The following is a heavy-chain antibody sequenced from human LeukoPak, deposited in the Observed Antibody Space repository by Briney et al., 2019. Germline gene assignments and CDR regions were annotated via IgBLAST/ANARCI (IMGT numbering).Heavy chain of an antibody. V-gene: IGHV4-4*07. Sequence: SETLSLTCTVSGGSISSYYWSWIRKPAGKGLEWIGRIYTSGSTNYNPSLKSRVTMSVDTSKSQFSLKLSSVTAADTAVYYCARIHYRPSRYYFDYWGQGTLVTVSS. CDR3: ARIHYRPSRYYFDY. CDR1: GGSISSYY. CDR2: IYTSGST. D-gene: IGHD3-10*01. J-gene: IGHJ4*02.